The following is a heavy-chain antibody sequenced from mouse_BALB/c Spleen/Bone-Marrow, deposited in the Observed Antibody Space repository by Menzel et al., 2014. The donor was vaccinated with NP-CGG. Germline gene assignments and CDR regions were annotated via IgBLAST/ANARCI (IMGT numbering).Heavy chain of an antibody. D-gene: IGHD2-10*02. Sequence: EVQLQQPGAELVKPGASVKLFCTASGFNIKDSHINLAKQRPGHGLEWIGRVDPGKCDPEYAPKFQGRATMTARTLSNPAFLELSWLTTEGTAVYYCTPYGNYWWEYWGQGTSVTVSS. V-gene: IGHV14-1*01. CDR1: GFNIKDSH. CDR3: TPYGNYWWEY. CDR2: VDPGKCDP. J-gene: IGHJ4*01.